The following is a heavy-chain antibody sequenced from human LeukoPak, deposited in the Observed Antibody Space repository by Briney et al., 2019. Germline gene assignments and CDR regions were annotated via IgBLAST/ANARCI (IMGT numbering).Heavy chain of an antibody. Sequence: GGSLRLSCAASGFTFSSYSMNWVRQAPGKGLKWVSSISSSSSYIYYADSVKGRFTISRDNAKNSLYLQMNSLRAEDTAVYYCARDPRGERELYYYYGMDVWGKGTTVTVSS. CDR2: ISSSSSYI. V-gene: IGHV3-21*01. D-gene: IGHD1-26*01. CDR1: GFTFSSYS. CDR3: ARDPRGERELYYYYGMDV. J-gene: IGHJ6*04.